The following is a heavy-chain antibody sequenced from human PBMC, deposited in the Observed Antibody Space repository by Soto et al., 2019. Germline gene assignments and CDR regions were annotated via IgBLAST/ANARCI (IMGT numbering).Heavy chain of an antibody. J-gene: IGHJ6*03. Sequence: ASETLSLTCTVSGGSISSGGYYWSWIRQHPGKGLEWIGYIYYSGSTYYNPSLKSRVTISVDTSKNQFSLKLSSVTAADTAVYYCARCITMVRGYNYYYYMDVWGKGTTVTVSS. V-gene: IGHV4-31*03. D-gene: IGHD3-10*01. CDR2: IYYSGST. CDR1: GGSISSGGYY. CDR3: ARCITMVRGYNYYYYMDV.